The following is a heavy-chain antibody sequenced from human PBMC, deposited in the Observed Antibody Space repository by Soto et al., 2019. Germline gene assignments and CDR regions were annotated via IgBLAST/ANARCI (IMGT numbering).Heavy chain of an antibody. V-gene: IGHV3-74*01. D-gene: IGHD6-19*01. CDR3: ARAQAVAGTGGYY. CDR1: GFTFSSYW. J-gene: IGHJ4*02. CDR2: ISSDGSTT. Sequence: EVQLVESGGGLVQPGGSLRLSCAASGFTFSSYWMHWVRQAPGKGLVWVSRISSDGSTTSYADSVKGRFTISRDNAKNTVYLQMTSLRAEDTAVYYCARAQAVAGTGGYYWGQGAVVTVSS.